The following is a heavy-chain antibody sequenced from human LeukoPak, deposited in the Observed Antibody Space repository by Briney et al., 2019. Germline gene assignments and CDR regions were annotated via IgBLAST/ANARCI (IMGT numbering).Heavy chain of an antibody. D-gene: IGHD3-3*01. V-gene: IGHV3-30*03. CDR1: GFTFSSYG. Sequence: GGSLRLSCAASGFTFSSYGMHWVRQAPGKGLEWVAVTSYDGSNKYYADSVKGRFTISRDNSKNTLYLQMNSLRSDDTAVYYCARGPADERITIFGVVINAPWFDPWGQGTLVTVSS. CDR2: TSYDGSNK. J-gene: IGHJ5*02. CDR3: ARGPADERITIFGVVINAPWFDP.